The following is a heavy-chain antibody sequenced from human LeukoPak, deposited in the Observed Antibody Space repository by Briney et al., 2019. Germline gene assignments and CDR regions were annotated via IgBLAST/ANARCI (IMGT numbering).Heavy chain of an antibody. J-gene: IGHJ4*02. D-gene: IGHD2-8*01. CDR2: IYYSGSS. Sequence: SETLSLTCTVSGGSISSSSYYWGWIRQPPGKGLEWIGSIYYSGSSYYTPSLKSRLTISVDTSKDQFSLKLTSVTAADTAVYYCAASGYSTRWYYYDFWGQGTLVTVSS. CDR1: GGSISSSSYY. CDR3: AASGYSTRWYYYDF. V-gene: IGHV4-39*01.